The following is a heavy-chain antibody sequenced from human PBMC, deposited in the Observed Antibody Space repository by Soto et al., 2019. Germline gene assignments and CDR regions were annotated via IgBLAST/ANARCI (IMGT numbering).Heavy chain of an antibody. CDR3: ARGRLVVVLAPPPLEFDY. V-gene: IGHV5-51*01. J-gene: IGHJ4*02. D-gene: IGHD3-3*02. CDR2: IYPGDSDT. CDR1: GYSFTSYW. Sequence: GESLKISCKGSGYSFTSYWIGWVRQMPGKGLEWMGIIYPGDSDTRYSPSFQGQVTISADKSISTAYLQWSSLKASDTAMYYCARGRLVVVLAPPPLEFDYWGQGTLVTVSS.